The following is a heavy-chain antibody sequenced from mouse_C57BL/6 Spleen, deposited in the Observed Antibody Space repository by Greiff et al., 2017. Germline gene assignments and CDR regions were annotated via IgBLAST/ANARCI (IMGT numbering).Heavy chain of an antibody. D-gene: IGHD1-1*01. CDR2: IWTGGGT. CDR1: GFSLTSYA. V-gene: IGHV2-9-1*01. Sequence: QVQLKESGPGLVAPSQSLSITCTVSGFSLTSYAISWVRQPPGKGLEWLGGIWTGGGTNYNSALKSRLSISKDNSKSQVFLKMNSLQTDDTARYYCARLDYYGSSYLYFDVWGTGTTVTVSS. J-gene: IGHJ1*03. CDR3: ARLDYYGSSYLYFDV.